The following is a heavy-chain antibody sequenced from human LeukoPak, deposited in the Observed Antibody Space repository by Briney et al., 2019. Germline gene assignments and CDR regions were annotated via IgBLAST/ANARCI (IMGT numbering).Heavy chain of an antibody. CDR1: GYTFTSYD. CDR3: ARYSSGWYSYYFDY. Sequence: ASVRVSCKASGYTFTSYDINWVRQATGQGLEWMGWMNPNSGNTGYAQKFQGRVTMTRNTSISTSYMELSSLRSEHTAVYYCARYSSGWYSYYFDYWGQGTLVTVSS. V-gene: IGHV1-8*01. CDR2: MNPNSGNT. D-gene: IGHD6-19*01. J-gene: IGHJ4*02.